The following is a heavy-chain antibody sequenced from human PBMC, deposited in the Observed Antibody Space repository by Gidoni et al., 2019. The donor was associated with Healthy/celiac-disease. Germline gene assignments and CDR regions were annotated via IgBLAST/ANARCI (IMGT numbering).Heavy chain of an antibody. CDR1: GFTFSSYR. D-gene: IGHD3-10*01. CDR3: ARVAKGSGSYQNYYYYGMDV. V-gene: IGHV3-33*01. J-gene: IGHJ6*02. Sequence: VQRVESGGGGVQPGGSLRLSCAASGFTFSSYRMRWVRQAPGKGLEWVAVIMYDGSNKYYADSLKGRFTISRDNSKNTLYLQMNSLRAEDTAVYYCARVAKGSGSYQNYYYYGMDVWGQGTTVTVSS. CDR2: IMYDGSNK.